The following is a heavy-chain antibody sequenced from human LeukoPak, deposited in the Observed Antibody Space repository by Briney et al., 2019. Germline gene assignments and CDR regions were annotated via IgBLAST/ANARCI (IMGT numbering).Heavy chain of an antibody. D-gene: IGHD3-10*01. Sequence: GGSLRLSCAASGFTFSNSGMSWVRQAPGKGLEWVSSISSSSSYIYYADSVKGRFTISRDNAKNSLYLQMNSLRAGYTAVYYCARGLLWFGEGFDYWGQRTLVTVSS. CDR2: ISSSSSYI. V-gene: IGHV3-21*01. CDR1: GFTFSNSG. CDR3: ARGLLWFGEGFDY. J-gene: IGHJ4*02.